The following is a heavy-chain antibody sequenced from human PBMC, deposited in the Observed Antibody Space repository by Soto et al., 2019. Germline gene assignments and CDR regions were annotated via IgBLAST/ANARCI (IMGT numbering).Heavy chain of an antibody. CDR1: GYTFTSYY. J-gene: IGHJ6*02. CDR3: ARGIAAAGPFYYYYGMDV. D-gene: IGHD6-13*01. Sequence: ASVKVSCKASGYTFTSYYMHWVRQAPGQGLEWMGWISAYNGNTNYAQKLQGRVTMTTDTSTSTAYMELRSLRSDDTAVYYCARGIAAAGPFYYYYGMDVWGQGTTVTVSS. V-gene: IGHV1-18*04. CDR2: ISAYNGNT.